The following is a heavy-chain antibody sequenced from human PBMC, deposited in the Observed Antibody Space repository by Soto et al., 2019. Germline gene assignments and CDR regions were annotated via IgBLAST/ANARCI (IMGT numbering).Heavy chain of an antibody. CDR3: ARDRLRFWFDP. J-gene: IGHJ5*02. V-gene: IGHV4-59*01. Sequence: PSETLSLTCTVSGGSISSYYWSWIRQPPGKGLDWIGYIYYSGSTNYNPSLNSRVTISVDTLDIVCSLRLSSVTASDSAVYYCARDRLRFWFDPWGQGTLVTVSS. CDR2: IYYSGST. D-gene: IGHD3-16*01. CDR1: GGSISSYY.